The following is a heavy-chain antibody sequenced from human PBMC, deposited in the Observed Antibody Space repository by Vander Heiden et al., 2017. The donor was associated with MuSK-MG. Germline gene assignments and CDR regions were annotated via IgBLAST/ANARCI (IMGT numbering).Heavy chain of an antibody. CDR3: ARETYYYGSGSYLGIYYYYGMDV. Sequence: QVQLVQSGAEVKKPGASVKVSCKASGYTFTGYYMHWVRQAPGQGLEWMGWINPNSGGTNYAQKFQGRVTMTRDTSISTAYMELSRLRSDDTAVYYCARETYYYGSGSYLGIYYYYGMDVWGQGTTVTVSS. CDR2: INPNSGGT. CDR1: GYTFTGYY. J-gene: IGHJ6*02. D-gene: IGHD3-10*01. V-gene: IGHV1-2*02.